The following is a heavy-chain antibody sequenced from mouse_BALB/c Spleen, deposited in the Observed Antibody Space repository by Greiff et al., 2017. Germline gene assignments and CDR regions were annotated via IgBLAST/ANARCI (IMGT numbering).Heavy chain of an antibody. Sequence: DVKLVESGGGLVKPGGSLKLSCAASGFAFSSYDMSWVRQTPEKRLEWVAYISSGGGSTYYPDTVKGRFTISRDNAKNTLFLQMSSLKSEDTAMYYCARHRGKITTVVFDYWGQGTTLTVSS. V-gene: IGHV5-12-1*01. J-gene: IGHJ2*01. CDR3: ARHRGKITTVVFDY. D-gene: IGHD1-1*01. CDR1: GFAFSSYD. CDR2: ISSGGGST.